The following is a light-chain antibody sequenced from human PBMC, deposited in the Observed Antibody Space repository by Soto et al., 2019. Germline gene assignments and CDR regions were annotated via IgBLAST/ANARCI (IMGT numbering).Light chain of an antibody. Sequence: SFLTQSPATLSLSPGERATLSCRASQTAISDYLAWYLQKPGQAPRLHIYGTSSRASGVPDRFSGFTSGTDFILTINRLGPLDFAVYYCQQGFTFGPGTRVD. V-gene: IGKV3D-20*02. CDR1: QTAISDY. J-gene: IGKJ3*01. CDR2: GTS. CDR3: QQGFT.